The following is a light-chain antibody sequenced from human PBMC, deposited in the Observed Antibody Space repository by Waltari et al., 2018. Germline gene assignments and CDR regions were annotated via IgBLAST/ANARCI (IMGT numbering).Light chain of an antibody. CDR1: QIVGRF. CDR3: QHYVRLPVT. CDR2: GAS. V-gene: IGKV3-20*01. Sequence: EIVLTQSPGTLSLSQGERATPSCRASQIVGRFLAWYQQNPGQAPRLLIYGASIRATGIPDRFSGGGSGTDFSLTISRLEPEDFAAYHCQHYVRLPVTFGQGTKVEIK. J-gene: IGKJ1*01.